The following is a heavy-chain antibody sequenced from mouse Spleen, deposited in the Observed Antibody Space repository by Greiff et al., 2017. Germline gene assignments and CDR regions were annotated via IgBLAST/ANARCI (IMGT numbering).Heavy chain of an antibody. CDR3: ARGGNYWYFDY. Sequence: EVKLVESEGGLVQPGSSMKLSCTASGFTFSDYYMAWVRQVPEKGLEWVANINYDGSSTYYLDSLKSRFIISRDNAKNILYLQMSSLKSEDTATYYCARGGNYWYFDYWGQGTTLTVSS. CDR2: INYDGSST. D-gene: IGHD2-1*01. CDR1: GFTFSDYY. V-gene: IGHV5-16*01. J-gene: IGHJ2*01.